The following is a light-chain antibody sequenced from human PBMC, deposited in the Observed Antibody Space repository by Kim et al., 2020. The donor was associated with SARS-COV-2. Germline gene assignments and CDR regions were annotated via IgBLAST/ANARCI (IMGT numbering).Light chain of an antibody. Sequence: GKTVTRSSTRSSGNLDDNYVQGYQQRPGGVPTAVIYEEDQRPSGVSDRFSGSIDNSSNAASLTISGLRTEDEADYYCQSYNRDNVLFGGGTQLTVL. J-gene: IGLJ2*01. V-gene: IGLV6-57*03. CDR2: EED. CDR3: QSYNRDNVL. CDR1: SGNLDDNY.